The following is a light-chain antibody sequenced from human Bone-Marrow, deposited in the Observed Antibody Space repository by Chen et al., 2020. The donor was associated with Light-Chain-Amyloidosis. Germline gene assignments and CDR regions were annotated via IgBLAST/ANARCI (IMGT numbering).Light chain of an antibody. CDR2: EGT. CDR3: SSYTSSSTYV. CDR1: SGDLGGYDF. J-gene: IGLJ1*01. Sequence: QSALTQPPSAYGSLGQSATISCAGTSGDLGGYDFVSWYQQHPGKAPKLMIHEGTKRPSGVPSRFSGSKSGNTASLTVSGLQADYYCSSYTSSSTYVFGTGTKVTVL. V-gene: IGLV2-8*01.